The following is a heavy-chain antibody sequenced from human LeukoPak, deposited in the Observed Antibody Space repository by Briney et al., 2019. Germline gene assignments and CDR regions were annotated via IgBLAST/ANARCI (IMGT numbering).Heavy chain of an antibody. CDR2: IYYSGST. CDR3: ARGPGGYSSSWNSLLFDY. V-gene: IGHV4-59*12. J-gene: IGHJ4*02. D-gene: IGHD6-13*01. CDR1: GGSISSYY. Sequence: SETLSLTCTVSGGSISSYYWSWIRQPPGKGLEWIGYIYYSGSTNYNPSLKSRVTISVDTSKNQFSLKLSSVTAADTAVYYCARGPGGYSSSWNSLLFDYWGQGTLVTVSS.